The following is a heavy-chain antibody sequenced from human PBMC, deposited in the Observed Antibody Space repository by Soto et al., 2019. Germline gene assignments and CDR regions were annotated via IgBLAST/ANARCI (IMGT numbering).Heavy chain of an antibody. V-gene: IGHV1-18*01. CDR2: IKAYSGNT. Sequence: QLQLVQSGVEAKKPGASVKVSCKASGYTFPTSTISWVRQAPGQGLEWMGWIKAYSGNTNYAQKLQGRVTMTTDTSTNTAYMELRSLTTDDTAIYYCAIADYGDDDYWGQGTLVTVSS. D-gene: IGHD4-17*01. J-gene: IGHJ4*02. CDR1: GYTFPTST. CDR3: AIADYGDDDY.